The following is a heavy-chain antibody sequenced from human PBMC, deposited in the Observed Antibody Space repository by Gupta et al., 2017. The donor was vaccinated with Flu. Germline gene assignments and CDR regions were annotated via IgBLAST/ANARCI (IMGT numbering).Heavy chain of an antibody. J-gene: IGHJ4*02. V-gene: IGHV3-48*03. CDR3: ARVGRDGYNSRDY. D-gene: IGHD5-12*01. CDR2: TI. Sequence: TIFYADSVKGQFTISRDNAKNSLFLQMNSLRAEDTAVYYCARVGRDGYNSRDYWGQGTLVTVSS.